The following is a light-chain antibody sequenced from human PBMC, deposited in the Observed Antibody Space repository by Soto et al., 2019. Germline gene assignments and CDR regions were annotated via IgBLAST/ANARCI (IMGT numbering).Light chain of an antibody. CDR1: SSDVGGYNF. CDR3: CSYARSYTWV. Sequence: QSALTQPRSVSGSPGQSVTISCTGTSSDVGGYNFVSWYQHHPGKAPKLMIYDVSKRPSGVPDRFSGSKSGNTASLTISGLQAEDEADYYCCSYARSYTWVFGTGTKVTVL. J-gene: IGLJ1*01. V-gene: IGLV2-11*01. CDR2: DVS.